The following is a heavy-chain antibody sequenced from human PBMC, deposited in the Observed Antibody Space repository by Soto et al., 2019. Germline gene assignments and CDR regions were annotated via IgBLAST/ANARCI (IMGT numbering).Heavy chain of an antibody. Sequence: QLHLVQSGAVVKKPGASVTVSCSASGYPVTAYYMHWVRQAPGRGLEWMGGINPATGAAKYTQTFQGRATMARDTSTSTVFMELRGLTPEVTAVFSCARGGGVGVAGSAAFDMWGQGTLVTVSS. D-gene: IGHD3-3*01. CDR2: INPATGAA. J-gene: IGHJ3*02. V-gene: IGHV1-2*02. CDR3: ARGGGVGVAGSAAFDM. CDR1: GYPVTAYY.